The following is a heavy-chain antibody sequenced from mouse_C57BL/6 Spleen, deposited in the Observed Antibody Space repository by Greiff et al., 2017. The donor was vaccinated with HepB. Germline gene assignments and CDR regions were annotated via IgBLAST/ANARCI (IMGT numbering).Heavy chain of an antibody. CDR2: IDPEDGDT. D-gene: IGHD1-1*01. Sequence: EVKLMESGAELVRPGASVKLSCTASGFNIKDYYMHWVKQRPEQGLEWIGRIDPEDGDTEYAPKFQGKATMTADTSSNTAYLQLSSLTSEDTAVYYCTLYYYGSSYSLAYWGQGTLVTVSA. J-gene: IGHJ3*01. CDR1: GFNIKDYY. CDR3: TLYYYGSSYSLAY. V-gene: IGHV14-1*01.